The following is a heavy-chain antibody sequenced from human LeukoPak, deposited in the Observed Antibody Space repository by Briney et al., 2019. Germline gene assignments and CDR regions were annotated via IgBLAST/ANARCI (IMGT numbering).Heavy chain of an antibody. D-gene: IGHD3-3*01. V-gene: IGHV4-39*07. J-gene: IGHJ4*02. CDR2: INHSGST. Sequence: SETLSLTCTVSGGSISSGDYYWSWIRQPPGKGLEWIGEINHSGSTNYNPSLKSRVTKSVDTSKNQFSLKLSSVTAADTAVYYCARGEDGRITIFGVARGDYFDYWGQGTLVTVSS. CDR3: ARGEDGRITIFGVARGDYFDY. CDR1: GGSISSGDYY.